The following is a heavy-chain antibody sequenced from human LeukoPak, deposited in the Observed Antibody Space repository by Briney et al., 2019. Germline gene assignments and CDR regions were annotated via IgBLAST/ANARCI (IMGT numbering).Heavy chain of an antibody. J-gene: IGHJ4*02. CDR3: AGTDFWSGFPPDY. V-gene: IGHV3-30-3*01. CDR2: ISYDGSNK. Sequence: PGRSLRLSCAASGFTFSTYAMHWVRQAPGKGLEWVSVISYDGSNKYYADSVKGRFTISGDNSKNTLYLQMSSLRPEGTAVYYCAGTDFWSGFPPDYWGQGTLVTVSS. D-gene: IGHD3-3*01. CDR1: GFTFSTYA.